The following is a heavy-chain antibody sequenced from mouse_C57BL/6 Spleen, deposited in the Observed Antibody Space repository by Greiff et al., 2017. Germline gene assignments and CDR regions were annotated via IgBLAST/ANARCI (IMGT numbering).Heavy chain of an antibody. CDR1: GYTFTSYG. CDR2: IYPRSGTT. J-gene: IGHJ3*01. D-gene: IGHD3-2*02. V-gene: IGHV1-81*01. CDR3: ARSSSGPAWFAY. Sequence: VQLQQSGAELARPGASVKLSCKASGYTFTSYGISWVKQRTGQGLEWIGEIYPRSGTTYYNEKFKGKATLTADKSSSTAYMELRSLTSEDSAVYFCARSSSGPAWFAYWGQGTLVTVSA.